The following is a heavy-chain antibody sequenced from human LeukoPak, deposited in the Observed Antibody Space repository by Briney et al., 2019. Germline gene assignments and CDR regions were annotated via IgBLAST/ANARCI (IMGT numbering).Heavy chain of an antibody. V-gene: IGHV4-34*01. CDR1: GGSFSGYY. J-gene: IGHJ3*02. CDR3: ARVSAPRAFDI. CDR2: INHSGST. Sequence: PSETLSLTCAVYGGSFSGYYWSWIRQPPGKGLEWIGEINHSGSTNYNPSLKSRVTISVDTSKNQFSLKLSSVTAADTAVYYCARVSAPRAFDIWGQGTMVTVSS.